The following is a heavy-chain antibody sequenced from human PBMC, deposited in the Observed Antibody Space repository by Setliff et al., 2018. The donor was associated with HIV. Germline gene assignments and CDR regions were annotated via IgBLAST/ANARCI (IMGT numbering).Heavy chain of an antibody. D-gene: IGHD7-27*01. CDR1: GFTFEKYW. CDR2: VNSDGSSK. Sequence: GGSLRLSCAASGFTFEKYWMHWVRQAPGKGLVWVSRVNSDGSSKTYADSVKGRFTISRDNAKNTLYLQMNSLRAEDTAVYYCAGDLWAGDGGDAFDIWGQGTMVTVSS. V-gene: IGHV3-74*01. J-gene: IGHJ3*02. CDR3: AGDLWAGDGGDAFDI.